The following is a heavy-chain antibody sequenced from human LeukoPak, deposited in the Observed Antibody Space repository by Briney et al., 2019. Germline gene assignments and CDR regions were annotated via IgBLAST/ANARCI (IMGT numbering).Heavy chain of an antibody. D-gene: IGHD6-19*01. CDR1: GFTFSSYG. V-gene: IGHV3-30*18. CDR3: AKDPRRRHWLVRWWFDP. Sequence: GGSLRLSCAASGFTFSSYGMHWVRQAPGKGLECVAVISYDGSNKYYADSVKGRFTISRDNSKNTLCLHMNSLRAEDTAVYYCAKDPRRRHWLVRWWFDPWGQGTLVTVSS. CDR2: ISYDGSNK. J-gene: IGHJ5*02.